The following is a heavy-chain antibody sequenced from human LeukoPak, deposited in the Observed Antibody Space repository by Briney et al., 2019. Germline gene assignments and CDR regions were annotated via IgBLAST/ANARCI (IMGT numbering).Heavy chain of an antibody. V-gene: IGHV1-69*13. CDR1: GGTFSSYA. CDR2: IIPIFGTA. D-gene: IGHD6-19*01. Sequence: SVKVFCKASGGTFSSYAISWVRQAPGQGLEWMGGIIPIFGTANYAQKFQGRVTITADESTSTAYMELSSLRSEDTAVYYCARGESSGWYHFDYWGQGTLVTVSS. CDR3: ARGESSGWYHFDY. J-gene: IGHJ4*02.